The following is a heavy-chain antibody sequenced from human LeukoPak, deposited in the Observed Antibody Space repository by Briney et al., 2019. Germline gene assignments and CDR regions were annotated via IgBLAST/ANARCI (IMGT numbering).Heavy chain of an antibody. V-gene: IGHV3-7*03. CDR3: AKEGRSLQTY. CDR2: IKEDGTET. CDR1: GFTFSIYT. D-gene: IGHD5-24*01. J-gene: IGHJ4*02. Sequence: PGGSLRLSCVASGFTFSIYTLSWVRLAPGKGLEWVANIKEDGTETYYVDSVKGRFTISRDNAKNSLYLQMNSLRVEDTAVYYCAKEGRSLQTYWGQGTLVTVSS.